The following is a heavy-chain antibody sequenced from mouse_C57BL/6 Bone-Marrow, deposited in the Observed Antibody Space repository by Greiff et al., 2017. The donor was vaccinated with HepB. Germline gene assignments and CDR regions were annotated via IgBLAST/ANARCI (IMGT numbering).Heavy chain of an antibody. J-gene: IGHJ4*01. CDR3: ARRQVITTVVARDYYAMDY. CDR2: IGPGSGST. Sequence: VQLVESGAELVKPGASVKISCKASGYTFTDYYINWVKQRPGQGLEWIGKIGPGSGSTYYNEKFKGKATLTADKSSSTAYMQLSSLTSEDSAVYFCARRQVITTVVARDYYAMDYWGQGTSVTVSS. V-gene: IGHV1-77*01. CDR1: GYTFTDYY. D-gene: IGHD1-1*01.